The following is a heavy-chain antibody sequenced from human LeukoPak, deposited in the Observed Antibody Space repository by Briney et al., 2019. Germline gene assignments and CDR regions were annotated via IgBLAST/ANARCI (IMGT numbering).Heavy chain of an antibody. J-gene: IGHJ4*02. Sequence: GGPLRLSCAASGYTSSGYWMTWVRQAPGKGLEWLANINQDGSETYYAGSVRGRFTISRDNAKNSLYLQMNSLRAEDTAVYYCARPLSRYYYQSTGDGYWGRGTLVTVSS. V-gene: IGHV3-7*01. CDR1: GYTSSGYW. CDR3: ARPLSRYYYQSTGDGY. CDR2: INQDGSET. D-gene: IGHD3-10*01.